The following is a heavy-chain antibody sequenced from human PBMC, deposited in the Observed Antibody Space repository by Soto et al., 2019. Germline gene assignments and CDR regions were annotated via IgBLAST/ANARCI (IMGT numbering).Heavy chain of an antibody. CDR2: IYYSGST. D-gene: IGHD3-10*01. J-gene: IGHJ6*02. CDR3: AGLWFGELSEQYGMDV. V-gene: IGHV4-31*03. Sequence: SETLSLTCTVSGGSISSGGYYWSWIRQHPGKGLEWIGYIYYSGSTYYNPPLKSRVTISVDTSKNQFSLKLSSVTAADTAVYYCAGLWFGELSEQYGMDVWGQGTTVTVS. CDR1: GGSISSGGYY.